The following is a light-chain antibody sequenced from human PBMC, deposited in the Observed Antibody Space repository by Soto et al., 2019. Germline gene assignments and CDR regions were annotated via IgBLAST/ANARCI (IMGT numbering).Light chain of an antibody. CDR1: QSVSSY. V-gene: IGKV3-11*01. CDR3: QQRRNWPT. CDR2: DAS. J-gene: IGKJ2*01. Sequence: EIVLTQSPATLSLSPGERATLSCRASQSVSSYLAWYQQKPGQAPRLLIYDASSRATGIPARFSGSGSGTDFTLTISSLEPEDFAVYYCQQRRNWPTFGQGTKLEIK.